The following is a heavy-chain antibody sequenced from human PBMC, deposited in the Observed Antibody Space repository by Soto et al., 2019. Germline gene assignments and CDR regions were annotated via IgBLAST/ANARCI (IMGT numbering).Heavy chain of an antibody. CDR3: SRLALFDSDIVVVPAAMPGIYYLDY. J-gene: IGHJ4*02. CDR1: GGSFSGYY. D-gene: IGHD2-2*01. V-gene: IGHV4-34*01. CDR2: INHSGST. Sequence: QVQLQQWGAGLLKPSETLSLTCAVYGGSFSGYYWSWIRQPPGKGLEWIGEINHSGSTNYNPSLKSRVTISVDTSKNQFSLKLSSVTAADTAVYYCSRLALFDSDIVVVPAAMPGIYYLDYWGQGTLVTVSS.